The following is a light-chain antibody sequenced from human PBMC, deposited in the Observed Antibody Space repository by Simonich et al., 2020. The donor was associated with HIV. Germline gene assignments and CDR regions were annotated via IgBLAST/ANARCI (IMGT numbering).Light chain of an antibody. CDR3: QQYNNWPRT. V-gene: IGKV3-15*01. CDR2: GAS. J-gene: IGKJ1*01. CDR1: QSVSNN. Sequence: EVVMTQSPATLSVSPGERATLSCRASQSVSNNLAWYQKKPGQAPRLLIYGASTRATDIPARFSASGSGTEFTLTISSMQSEDFAVYYCQQYNNWPRTFGQGTKVEIK.